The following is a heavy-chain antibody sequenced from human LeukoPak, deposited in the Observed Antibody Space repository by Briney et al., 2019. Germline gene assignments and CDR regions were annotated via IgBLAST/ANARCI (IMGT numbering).Heavy chain of an antibody. Sequence: SETLSLTCTISGGSISSSSYYWGWIRQPPGKGLEWIGSIYYSGSTYYNPSLKSRVTISVDTSKNQFSLKLSSVTAADTAVYYCASLQQWLALFDYWGQGTLVTVSS. CDR1: GGSISSSSYY. D-gene: IGHD6-19*01. J-gene: IGHJ4*02. V-gene: IGHV4-39*01. CDR3: ASLQQWLALFDY. CDR2: IYYSGST.